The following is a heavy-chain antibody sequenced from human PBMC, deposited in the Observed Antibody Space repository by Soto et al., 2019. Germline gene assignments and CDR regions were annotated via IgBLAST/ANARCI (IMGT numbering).Heavy chain of an antibody. D-gene: IGHD2-15*01. CDR2: IYYSGST. J-gene: IGHJ5*02. V-gene: IGHV4-61*01. CDR3: ARLGYCSGGSCYPISWFDP. CDR1: GGSVSSGSYY. Sequence: SETLSLTCTVSGGSVSSGSYYWSWIRQPPGEGLEWIGYIYYSGSTNYNPSLKSRVTISVDTSKNQFSLKLSSVTAADTAVYYCARLGYCSGGSCYPISWFDPWGQGTLVTVSS.